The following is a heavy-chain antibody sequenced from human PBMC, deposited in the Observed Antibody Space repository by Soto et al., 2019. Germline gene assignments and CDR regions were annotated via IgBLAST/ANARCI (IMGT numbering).Heavy chain of an antibody. CDR3: ARHRVGSGWYSPGGYGMDV. Sequence: SETLSLTCTVSGGSISSSSYYWGWIRQPPGKGLEWIGSIYYSGSTYYNPSLKSRVTISVDTSKNQFSLKLSSVTAADTAVYYCARHRVGSGWYSPGGYGMDVWGQGTTVTVSS. J-gene: IGHJ6*02. D-gene: IGHD6-19*01. CDR2: IYYSGST. V-gene: IGHV4-39*01. CDR1: GGSISSSSYY.